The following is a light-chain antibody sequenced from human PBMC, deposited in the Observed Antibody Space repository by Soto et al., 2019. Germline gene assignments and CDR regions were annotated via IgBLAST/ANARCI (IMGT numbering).Light chain of an antibody. CDR3: AAWDDSLNAYV. J-gene: IGLJ1*01. CDR1: SSNIGNNI. CDR2: SNN. V-gene: IGLV1-44*01. Sequence: QSVLTQTPSASGTPGQRVTISCSGRSSNIGNNIVNWYQQLPGTAPRRLIHSNNRRPSGVPDRFSGSKSGTSASLAINGLQSEDEADYYCAAWDDSLNAYVFGAGNKGTVL.